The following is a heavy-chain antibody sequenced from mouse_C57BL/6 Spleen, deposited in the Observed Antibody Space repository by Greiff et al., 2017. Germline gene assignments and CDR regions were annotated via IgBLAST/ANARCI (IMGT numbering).Heavy chain of an antibody. D-gene: IGHD3-2*02. CDR3: TRGTSTAQATFAY. V-gene: IGHV1-5*01. J-gene: IGHJ3*01. CDR1: GYTFTSYW. CDR2: IYPGNSDT. Sequence: EVQLQQSGTVLARPGASVKMSCKTSGYTFTSYWMHWVKQRPGPGLEWIGAIYPGNSDTSYNQKFKGKAKLTAVTSASTAYMELSSLTNEDSAVYYCTRGTSTAQATFAYWGQGTLVTVSA.